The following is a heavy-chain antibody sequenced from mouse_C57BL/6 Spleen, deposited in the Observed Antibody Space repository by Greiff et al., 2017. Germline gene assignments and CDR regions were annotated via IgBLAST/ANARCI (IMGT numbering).Heavy chain of an antibody. D-gene: IGHD2-3*01. Sequence: DVQLQESGPVLVKPGASVKMSCKASGYTFTDYYMNWVKQSHGKSLEWIGVINPYNGGTSYNQKFKGKATLTVDKSSSTAYMELNSLTSEDSAVYYCARSGDDGYSSYWGQGTTLTVSS. CDR3: ARSGDDGYSSY. CDR2: INPYNGGT. CDR1: GYTFTDYY. V-gene: IGHV1-19*01. J-gene: IGHJ2*01.